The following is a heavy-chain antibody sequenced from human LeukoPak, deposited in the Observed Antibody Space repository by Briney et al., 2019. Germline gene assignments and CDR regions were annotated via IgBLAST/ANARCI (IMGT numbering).Heavy chain of an antibody. CDR2: ISYDGSSK. CDR3: AKDFRSYYSPIDY. CDR1: GFTFSSYG. J-gene: IGHJ4*02. V-gene: IGHV3-30*18. Sequence: PGGSLRLSCAASGFTFSSYGMHWVRQAPGEGLEWVAVISYDGSSKYYADSVKGRFTISRDNSKNTLYLQMNSLRAEDTAVYYCAKDFRSYYSPIDYWGQGTLVTVSS. D-gene: IGHD3-10*01.